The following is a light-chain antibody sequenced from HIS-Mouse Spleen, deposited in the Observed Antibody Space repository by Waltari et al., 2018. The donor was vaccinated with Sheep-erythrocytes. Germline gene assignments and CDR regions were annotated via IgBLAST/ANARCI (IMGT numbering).Light chain of an antibody. CDR1: SSDGGGYNY. J-gene: IGLJ1*01. V-gene: IGLV2-11*01. CDR2: DVS. Sequence: QSALTQPRSVSGSPGQPVTIPCTGTSSDGGGYNYVSWYQQHPGKAPKLRIYDVSKLPSGVPDRFSGSKSGNTASLTISGLQAEDEADYYCCSYAGSYTYVFGTGTKVTVL. CDR3: CSYAGSYTYV.